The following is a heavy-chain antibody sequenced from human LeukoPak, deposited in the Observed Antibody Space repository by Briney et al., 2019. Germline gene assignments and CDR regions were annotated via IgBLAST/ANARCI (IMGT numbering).Heavy chain of an antibody. V-gene: IGHV3-30*01. CDR1: GFTFSSYA. Sequence: PGRSLRLSCAASGFTFSSYAMHWVRQAPGKGLKWVAVISYDGSNKYYADSVKGRFTISRDNSKNTLYLQMNSLRAEDTAVYYCARAPGYSSSWPDYWGQGTLVTVSS. CDR3: ARAPGYSSSWPDY. J-gene: IGHJ4*02. CDR2: ISYDGSNK. D-gene: IGHD6-13*01.